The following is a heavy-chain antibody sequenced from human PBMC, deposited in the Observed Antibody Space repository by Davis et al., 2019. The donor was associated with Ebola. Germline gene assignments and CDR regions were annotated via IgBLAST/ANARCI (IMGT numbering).Heavy chain of an antibody. CDR2: IYPYDSDT. J-gene: IGHJ5*02. V-gene: IGHV5-51*01. CDR1: GYGFTNYW. D-gene: IGHD1-26*01. Sequence: GESLKISCKGSGYGFTNYWIGWVRQMPGKGLEWMGIIYPYDSDTRYSPSFQGQVTISADKSISTAYLQWNHLKASDTAMYYCARGLGYSGTYWVDPWGQGTLVTVSP. CDR3: ARGLGYSGTYWVDP.